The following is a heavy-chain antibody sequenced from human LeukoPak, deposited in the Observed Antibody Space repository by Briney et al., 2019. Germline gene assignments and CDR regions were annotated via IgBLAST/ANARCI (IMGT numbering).Heavy chain of an antibody. CDR3: ARAASYSSLRYNWFDP. CDR2: IYPGDSDT. V-gene: IGHV5-51*01. CDR1: GYSFTSYW. D-gene: IGHD2-21*01. Sequence: GESLKISCKGSGYSFTSYWIGWVRQMPGKGLEWMGIIYPGDSDTRYSPSFQGQVTISADKSISTAYLQWSSLKASDSAIYYCARAASYSSLRYNWFDPWGQGTLVTVSS. J-gene: IGHJ5*02.